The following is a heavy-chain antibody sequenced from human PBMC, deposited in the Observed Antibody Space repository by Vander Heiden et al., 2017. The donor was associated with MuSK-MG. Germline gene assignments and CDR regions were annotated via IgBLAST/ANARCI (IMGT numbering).Heavy chain of an antibody. CDR1: GFNVSSNY. CDR3: ARDRGIAAAVYAFDI. J-gene: IGHJ3*02. D-gene: IGHD6-13*01. Sequence: EVQLVESGGGLIQPGGSLRPSCAASGFNVSSNYLRWVRQSPGKGLEWVSVIYSGGSTYYADSVKGRFTISRDNSKNTLYLQMNSLRAEDTAVYYCARDRGIAAAVYAFDIWGQGTMVTVSS. V-gene: IGHV3-53*01. CDR2: IYSGGST.